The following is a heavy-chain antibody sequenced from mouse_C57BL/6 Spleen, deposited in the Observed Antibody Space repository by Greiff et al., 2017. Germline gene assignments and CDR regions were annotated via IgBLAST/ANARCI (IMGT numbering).Heavy chain of an antibody. V-gene: IGHV1-22*01. CDR2: INPNNGGT. D-gene: IGHD1-1*01. Sequence: VQLQQSGPELVKPGASVKMSCKASGYTFTDYNMHWVKQSHGKSLEWIGYINPNNGGTSYNQKFKGKATLTVNKSSSTAYMELRSLTSEDSAVYYCARDGFTTVVAKGFAYWGQGTLVTVSA. CDR3: ARDGFTTVVAKGFAY. CDR1: GYTFTDYN. J-gene: IGHJ3*01.